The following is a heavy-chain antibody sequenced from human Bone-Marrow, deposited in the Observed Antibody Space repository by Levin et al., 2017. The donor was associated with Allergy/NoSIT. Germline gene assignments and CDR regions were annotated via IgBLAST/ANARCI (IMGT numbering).Heavy chain of an antibody. CDR2: IYYSGST. V-gene: IGHV4-31*03. D-gene: IGHD3-22*01. CDR1: GGSISSGGYY. Sequence: PSETLSLTCTVSGGSISSGGYYWSWIRQHPGKGLEWIGYIYYSGSTYYNPSLKSRVTISVDTSKNQFSLKLSSVTAADTAVYYCARGPFDSRRGAFDSWGQGTMVTVSS. CDR3: ARGPFDSRRGAFDS. J-gene: IGHJ3*02.